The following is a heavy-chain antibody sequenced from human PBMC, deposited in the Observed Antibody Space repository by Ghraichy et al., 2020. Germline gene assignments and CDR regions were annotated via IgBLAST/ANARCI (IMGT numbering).Heavy chain of an antibody. CDR2: ISGSGGST. J-gene: IGHJ4*02. CDR3: AKDSLQHSVNWNYAGF. D-gene: IGHD1-7*01. V-gene: IGHV3-23*01. CDR1: GFTFSSYA. Sequence: SCAASGFTFSSYAMSWVRQAPGKGLEWVSAISGSGGSTYYADSVKGRFTISRDNSKNTLYLQMNSLRAEDTAVYYCAKDSLQHSVNWNYAGFWGQGTLVTVSS.